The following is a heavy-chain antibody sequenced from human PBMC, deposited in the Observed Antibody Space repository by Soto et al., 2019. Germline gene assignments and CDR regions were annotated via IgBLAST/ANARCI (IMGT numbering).Heavy chain of an antibody. J-gene: IGHJ6*03. CDR1: GGSISSSSYY. Sequence: SETLSLTCTVSGGSISSSSYYWGWIRQPPGKGLEWIGSIYYSGSTYYNPSLKSRVTISVDTSKNQFSLKLSSVTAADTAVYYCARTASNPGITIFGVEPYYYYYMDVWGKGTTVTVSS. D-gene: IGHD3-3*01. V-gene: IGHV4-39*01. CDR2: IYYSGST. CDR3: ARTASNPGITIFGVEPYYYYYMDV.